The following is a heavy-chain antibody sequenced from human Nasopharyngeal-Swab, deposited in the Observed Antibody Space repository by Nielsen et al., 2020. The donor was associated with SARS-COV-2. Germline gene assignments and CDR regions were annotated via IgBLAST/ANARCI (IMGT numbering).Heavy chain of an antibody. CDR3: ARDRHYDFWSGYYPIDAFDI. Sequence: ASVKVSCKASGYTFIDYYIHWVRQAPGQGLEWMAWIDPKTGGKDYAQKFRGRVTMTRDTSISTAYMELSRLTSDDTAVYYCARDRHYDFWSGYYPIDAFDIWGQGTMVTVSS. CDR2: IDPKTGGK. J-gene: IGHJ3*02. V-gene: IGHV1-2*02. CDR1: GYTFIDYY. D-gene: IGHD3-3*01.